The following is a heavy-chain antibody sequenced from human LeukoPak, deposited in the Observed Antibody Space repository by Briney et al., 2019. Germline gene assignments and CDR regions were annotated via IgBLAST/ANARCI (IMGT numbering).Heavy chain of an antibody. D-gene: IGHD1-26*01. J-gene: IGHJ5*02. CDR2: IYYSGST. V-gene: IGHV4-39*07. Sequence: SSETLSLTCTVSGGSISSSSYYWGWIRQPPGKGLEWIGSIYYSGSTYYNPSLKSRVTISVDRSKNQFSLRLTSVTAADTAVFYCARGGVGPTTNWFDPWGQGTLVTVSS. CDR3: ARGGVGPTTNWFDP. CDR1: GGSISSSSYY.